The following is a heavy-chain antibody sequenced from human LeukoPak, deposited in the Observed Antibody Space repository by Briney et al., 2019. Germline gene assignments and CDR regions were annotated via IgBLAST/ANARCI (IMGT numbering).Heavy chain of an antibody. D-gene: IGHD2-8*01. J-gene: IGHJ3*02. CDR1: GSPFTSYW. CDR3: AVCMRAFDI. CDR2: IYPGDSET. V-gene: IGHV5-51*01. Sequence: GEPLKIPCKGSGSPFTSYWTGWLRQTPGKGLKGMEIIYPGDSETRYSPTFQGQFTIPHNQSISNAYLQWSSLKTSDTAMYYWAVCMRAFDIWGQGTMVTVSS.